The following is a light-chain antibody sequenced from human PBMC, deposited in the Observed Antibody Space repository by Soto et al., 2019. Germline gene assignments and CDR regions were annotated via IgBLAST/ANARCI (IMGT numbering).Light chain of an antibody. J-gene: IGKJ1*01. CDR1: QSLLHSNGYNY. Sequence: DIVMTQSPLSLPVTPGEPASISCRSSQSLLHSNGYNYLDWYLQKPGQSPQVLIYLGSNRASGVPDRFSGSGSGTDFTLKISSVEAEDVGVYYCMQPLQTPWTFGQGTKVDIK. CDR3: MQPLQTPWT. V-gene: IGKV2-28*01. CDR2: LGS.